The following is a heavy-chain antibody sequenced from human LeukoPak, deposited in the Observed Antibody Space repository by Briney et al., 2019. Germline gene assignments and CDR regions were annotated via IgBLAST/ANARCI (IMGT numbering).Heavy chain of an antibody. CDR1: GYTFTGYY. Sequence: ASVKVSCTASGYTFTGYYIHWVRQAPGEGLEYMGWINPSSGGTFYAQNFQGRVTMTRDTSISTAYMELSGLRSDDTALYYCARGILSDWGQGTLVTVSS. V-gene: IGHV1-2*02. J-gene: IGHJ4*02. D-gene: IGHD5/OR15-5a*01. CDR3: ARGILSD. CDR2: INPSSGGT.